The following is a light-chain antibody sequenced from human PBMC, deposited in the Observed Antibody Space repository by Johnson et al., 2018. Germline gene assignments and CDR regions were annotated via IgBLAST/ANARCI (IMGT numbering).Light chain of an antibody. J-gene: IGLJ1*01. CDR3: GTWDSSLSAGNV. Sequence: QSVLTQPPSVSAAPGQKVTISCSGSSSNIGNNYVSWYQQLPGTAPKLLIYENNKRPSGIPDRFSSSKSGTSATLGITGLQTRDEADYYCGTWDSSLSAGNVFGTGTKVTVL. CDR2: ENN. CDR1: SSNIGNNY. V-gene: IGLV1-51*02.